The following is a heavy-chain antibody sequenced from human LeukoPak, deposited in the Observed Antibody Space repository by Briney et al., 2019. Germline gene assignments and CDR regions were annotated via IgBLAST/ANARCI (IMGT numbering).Heavy chain of an antibody. D-gene: IGHD3-22*01. CDR2: IIRILGIA. J-gene: IGHJ6*02. CDR3: ARGSGSMIVGYYGMDV. V-gene: IGHV1-69*04. Sequence: SVKVSCKASGGTFSSYAISWVRQAPGQGLEWMGRIIRILGIANYAQKFQGRVTITADKSTSTAYMELSSLRSEDTAVYYCARGSGSMIVGYYGMDVWGQGTTVTVSS. CDR1: GGTFSSYA.